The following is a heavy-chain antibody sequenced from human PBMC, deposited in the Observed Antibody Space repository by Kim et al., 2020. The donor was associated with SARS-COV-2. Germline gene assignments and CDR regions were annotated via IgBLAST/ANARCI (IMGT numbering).Heavy chain of an antibody. CDR2: SGSAGSI. J-gene: IGHJ4*02. CDR3: ARSLDGSGWNHFDS. D-gene: IGHD6-19*01. CDR1: GFSFSSYV. Sequence: GGSLRLSCAASGFSFSSYVMSWVRQAPGKGLEWVSTSGSAGSINYADSVKGRFTISRDNSKNTLYLLMNSLGADDTAAYYCARSLDGSGWNHFDSWGQGSLVTVSS. V-gene: IGHV3-23*01.